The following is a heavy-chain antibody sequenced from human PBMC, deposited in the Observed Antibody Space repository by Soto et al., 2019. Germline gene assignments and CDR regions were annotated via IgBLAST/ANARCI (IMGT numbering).Heavy chain of an antibody. J-gene: IGHJ5*02. Sequence: SETLSLTCTVSGGSISDISYCWGWIRQPPGKGLQWIGCMFYSGATYYNPSLKNRVTLSVDTSNNEFSLKLVSVTAPDTAVYYCARHKSGSDWLDPWGQGNLVPVSS. CDR2: MFYSGAT. D-gene: IGHD2-15*01. CDR3: ARHKSGSDWLDP. CDR1: GGSISDISYC. V-gene: IGHV4-39*01.